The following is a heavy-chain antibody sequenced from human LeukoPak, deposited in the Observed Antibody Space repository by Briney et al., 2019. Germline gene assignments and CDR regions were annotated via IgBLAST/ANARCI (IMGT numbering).Heavy chain of an antibody. CDR3: VAVSGSYYYFDY. Sequence: ASVKVSCKASGYTFTSYGISWVRQAPGQGLEWMGWISAYNGNTNYAQKLQGRVTMTTDTSTSTACMELRSLRSDDTAAYYCVAVSGSYYYFDYWGQGTLVTVSS. CDR2: ISAYNGNT. CDR1: GYTFTSYG. J-gene: IGHJ4*02. D-gene: IGHD1-26*01. V-gene: IGHV1-18*01.